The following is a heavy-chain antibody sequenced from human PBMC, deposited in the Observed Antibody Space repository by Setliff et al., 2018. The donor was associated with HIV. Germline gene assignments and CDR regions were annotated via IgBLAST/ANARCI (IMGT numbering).Heavy chain of an antibody. CDR1: HYSISDSYY. CDR3: ARGQWEGLHAYFFDV. Sequence: SETLSLTCLVSHYSISDSYYWGWVRQPPGKGLEWIGTVYYLGNTYHNPSLRSRLSLSIDRSHQSFSFQLTSVSAADTAMYYCARGQWEGLHAYFFDVWGHGMLVTSPQ. V-gene: IGHV4-38-2*01. D-gene: IGHD1-26*01. CDR2: VYYLGNT. J-gene: IGHJ4*01.